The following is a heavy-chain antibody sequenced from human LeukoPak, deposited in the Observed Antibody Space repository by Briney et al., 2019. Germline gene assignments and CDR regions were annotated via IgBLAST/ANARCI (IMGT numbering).Heavy chain of an antibody. D-gene: IGHD6-6*01. CDR3: ARVDGSSSSWSNWFGP. J-gene: IGHJ5*02. V-gene: IGHV1-2*02. CDR2: INPNSGGT. CDR1: GYTFTGYY. Sequence: ASVKVSCKASGYTFTGYYMHWVRQAPGQGLEWMGWINPNSGGTNYAQKFQGRVTMTRDTSISTAYMELSRLRSDDTAVYYCARVDGSSSSWSNWFGPWGQGTLVTVSS.